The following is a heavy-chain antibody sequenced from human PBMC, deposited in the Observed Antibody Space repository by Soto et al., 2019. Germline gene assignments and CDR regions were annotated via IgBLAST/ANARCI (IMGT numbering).Heavy chain of an antibody. CDR3: ARERTGTTSNWFDP. CDR2: MNPNSGNT. Sequence: QVQLVQSGAEVKKPGASVKVSCKASGYTFTSYDINWVRQATGHGLEWMGWMNPNSGNTVYAQKFQGRVTMTRDISISTAYMELSSLRSEDTAVYYCARERTGTTSNWFDPWGQGTLVTVSS. D-gene: IGHD1-7*01. CDR1: GYTFTSYD. J-gene: IGHJ5*02. V-gene: IGHV1-8*01.